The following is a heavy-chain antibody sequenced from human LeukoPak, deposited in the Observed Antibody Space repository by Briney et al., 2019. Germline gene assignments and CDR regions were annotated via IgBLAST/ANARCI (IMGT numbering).Heavy chain of an antibody. CDR3: AKGPSSYYYDSSDYSYFDY. CDR2: ISGSGGSA. Sequence: GGSLRLSCAASGFTFSSYAMSWVRQAPGKGLEWVSAISGSGGSANYADSVKARFIISRDNSKNTLHLQMNSLRAEDTAVYYCAKGPSSYYYDSSDYSYFDYWGQGTLVTVSS. D-gene: IGHD3-22*01. CDR1: GFTFSSYA. J-gene: IGHJ4*02. V-gene: IGHV3-23*01.